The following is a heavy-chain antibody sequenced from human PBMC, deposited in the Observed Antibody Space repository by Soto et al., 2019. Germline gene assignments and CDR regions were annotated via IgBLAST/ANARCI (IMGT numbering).Heavy chain of an antibody. V-gene: IGHV3-33*01. Sequence: GGSLRLSCAASGFTFSSYGMHWVRQAPGKGLEWVAVIWYDGSNKYYADSVKGRFTISRDNSKNTLYLQMNSLRAEDTAVYYCARDSSFYIAAAGIDYWGQGTLVTVSS. D-gene: IGHD6-13*01. CDR3: ARDSSFYIAAAGIDY. CDR1: GFTFSSYG. J-gene: IGHJ4*02. CDR2: IWYDGSNK.